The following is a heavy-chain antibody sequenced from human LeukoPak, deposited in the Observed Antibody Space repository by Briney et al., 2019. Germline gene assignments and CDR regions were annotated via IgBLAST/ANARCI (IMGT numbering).Heavy chain of an antibody. CDR2: IYPGDSDT. J-gene: IGHJ4*02. CDR3: ARTYYYGSGSYEGPYFDY. D-gene: IGHD3-10*01. CDR1: GSSFTSYW. V-gene: IGHV5-51*01. Sequence: GASLKISWKGSGSSFTSYWIGWVRQLPGKGLEWMGIIYPGDSDTRYSPSFQGQVTISADKSISTAYLQWSSLKASDTAMYYCARTYYYGSGSYEGPYFDYWGQGTLVTVSS.